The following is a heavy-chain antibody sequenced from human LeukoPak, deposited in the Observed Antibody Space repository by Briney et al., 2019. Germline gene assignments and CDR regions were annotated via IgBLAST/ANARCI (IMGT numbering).Heavy chain of an antibody. CDR1: GFTFSSYS. J-gene: IGHJ5*02. CDR3: ARVHSSSCWFDP. D-gene: IGHD6-13*01. CDR2: ISSRSSYI. Sequence: PGGSLRLSCAASGFTFSSYSMNWVRQAPGKGLEWVSSISSRSSYIYYADSVKGRFTISRDNSKNTLYLQMNSLRAEDTAVYYCARVHSSSCWFDPWGQGTLVTVSS. V-gene: IGHV3-21*01.